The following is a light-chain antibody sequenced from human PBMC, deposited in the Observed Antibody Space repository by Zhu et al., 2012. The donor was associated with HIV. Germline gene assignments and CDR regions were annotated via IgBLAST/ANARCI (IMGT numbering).Light chain of an antibody. CDR2: GAS. J-gene: IGKJ4*01. Sequence: EVVMTQSPATLSVSPGERVTLSCRASQNVVKNLAWYQQKPGQPPRLLISGASTRATDIPGRFSGSGSETESTLTISNLQSEDFAVYYCQQYNDWPLTFGGGTKVEI. V-gene: IGKV3-15*01. CDR1: QNVVKN. CDR3: QQYNDWPLT.